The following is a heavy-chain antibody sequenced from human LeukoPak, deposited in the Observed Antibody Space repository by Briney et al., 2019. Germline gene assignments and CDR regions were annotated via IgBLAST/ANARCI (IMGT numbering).Heavy chain of an antibody. D-gene: IGHD3-16*02. CDR2: ISDSGGTT. CDR1: GFTFSSFA. V-gene: IGHV3-23*01. Sequence: GGSLRLSCAASGFTFSSFAMSWVRQAPGKGLEWVSAISDSGGTTYYADSVKGRFTISRDNSENTLYLQMNSLRAEDTAVYYCARDRSDAFDIWGQGTMVTVSS. CDR3: ARDRSDAFDI. J-gene: IGHJ3*02.